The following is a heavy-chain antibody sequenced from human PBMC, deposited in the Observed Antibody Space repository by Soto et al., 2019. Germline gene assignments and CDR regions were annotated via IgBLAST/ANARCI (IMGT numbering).Heavy chain of an antibody. CDR2: ISGSGGST. CDR3: ANSPLEWLLSPYSYYGMDV. J-gene: IGHJ6*02. Sequence: AGSLMLSFAASVFPFGSYAMNWVRQALGKGLEWVSAISGSGGSTYYAESVKVLFTISRDNSKNTLYLQMNSLGAEDTAVHYCANSPLEWLLSPYSYYGMDVCGQGTTVAVSS. CDR1: VFPFGSYA. V-gene: IGHV3-23*01. D-gene: IGHD3-3*01.